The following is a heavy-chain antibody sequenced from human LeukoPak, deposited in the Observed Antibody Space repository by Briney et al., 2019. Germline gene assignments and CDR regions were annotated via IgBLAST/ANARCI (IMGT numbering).Heavy chain of an antibody. V-gene: IGHV5-51*01. D-gene: IGHD5-24*01. CDR3: ARQVGWLQFLRYFDY. J-gene: IGHJ4*02. CDR1: GYSFTSYW. CDR2: IYPGDSDT. Sequence: GESLKISCKGSGYSFTSYWIGWVRQMPGKGLEWMGIIYPGDSDTRYSPSFQGQVTISADKSTSTAYLQWSSLKASDTAMYYCARQVGWLQFLRYFDYWGQGTLVTVSS.